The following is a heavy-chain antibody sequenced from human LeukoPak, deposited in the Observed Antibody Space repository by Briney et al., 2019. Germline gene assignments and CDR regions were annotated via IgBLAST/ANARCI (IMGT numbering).Heavy chain of an antibody. CDR1: GFIFNRHW. CDR2: IKYDGSEK. CDR3: ARLSEWTRTPHHLDY. Sequence: GGSLRLSCAASGFIFNRHWMSSVRQAPGKGREWVANIKYDGSEKHYADSVKGRFTIPRDNAENALYLQMTSLRGEDTAAYYCARLSEWTRTPHHLDYWGQGSLVTVSS. D-gene: IGHD3-3*01. J-gene: IGHJ4*02. V-gene: IGHV3-7*01.